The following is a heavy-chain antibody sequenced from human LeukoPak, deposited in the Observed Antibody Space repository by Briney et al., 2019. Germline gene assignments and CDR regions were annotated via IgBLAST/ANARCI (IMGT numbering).Heavy chain of an antibody. V-gene: IGHV4-34*01. CDR1: GGSFSGYY. CDR3: TKSSGWSPDY. J-gene: IGHJ4*02. Sequence: SETLSLTCAVYGGSFSGYYWSWIRQPPGKGLEWIGEIYHSGSTNYNPSLKSRVTISVDKSKNQFSLKLSSVTAADTAVYYCTKSSGWSPDYWGQGTLVTVSS. D-gene: IGHD6-19*01. CDR2: IYHSGST.